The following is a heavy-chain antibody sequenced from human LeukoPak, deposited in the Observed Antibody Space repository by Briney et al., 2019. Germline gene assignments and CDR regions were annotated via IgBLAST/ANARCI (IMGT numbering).Heavy chain of an antibody. CDR1: GGSISSGDYY. CDR2: IYYSGST. Sequence: SETLSLTCTVSGGSISSGDYYWSWIRQPPGKGLEWIGYIYYSGSTYYNPSLKSRVTISVDTSKNQFSLKLSSVTAADTAVYYCAREAAAGNRYYWGQGTLVTVSS. V-gene: IGHV4-30-4*01. D-gene: IGHD6-13*01. J-gene: IGHJ4*02. CDR3: AREAAAGNRYY.